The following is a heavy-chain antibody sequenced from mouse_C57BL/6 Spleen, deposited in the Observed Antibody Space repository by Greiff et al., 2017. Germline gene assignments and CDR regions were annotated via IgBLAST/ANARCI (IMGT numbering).Heavy chain of an antibody. CDR1: GYTFTSYW. CDR2: IYPGSGST. D-gene: IGHD1-1*01. J-gene: IGHJ2*01. V-gene: IGHV1-55*01. CDR3: ARPIYGSSYGNYFDY. Sequence: VQLQQPGAELVKPGASVKMSCKASGYTFTSYWITWVKQRPGQGLEWIGDIYPGSGSTNYNEKFKSKATLTVDTSSSTAYMQLSSLTSGDSAVYYCARPIYGSSYGNYFDYWGQGTTLTVSS.